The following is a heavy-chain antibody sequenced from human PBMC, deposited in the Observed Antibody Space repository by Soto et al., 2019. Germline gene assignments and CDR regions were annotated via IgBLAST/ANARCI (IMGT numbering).Heavy chain of an antibody. CDR2: ISYDGSYK. D-gene: IGHD2-2*01. Sequence: GGSLRLSCAASGFTFSSYDMHWVRQAPGKGLEWVAVISYDGSYKYYADSVKGRFTISRDNSKNTLYLQMNSLRAEDTAVYYCTKDLAAAAIVWGQGTLVTVSS. V-gene: IGHV3-30*18. CDR1: GFTFSSYD. CDR3: TKDLAAAAIV. J-gene: IGHJ4*02.